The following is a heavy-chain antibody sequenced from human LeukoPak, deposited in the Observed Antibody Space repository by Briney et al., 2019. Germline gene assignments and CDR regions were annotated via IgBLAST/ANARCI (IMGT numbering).Heavy chain of an antibody. CDR2: ISPYNGNT. CDR3: ARDYYGSGTETGY. Sequence: ASVKVSCRGSGYSFTSYGIIWVRQAPGQGLEWVGWISPYNGNTNYAQKLQGRVTMTTDTSTSTAYMELRSLRSDDTAVYYCARDYYGSGTETGYWGQGTLVTVSS. CDR1: GYSFTSYG. J-gene: IGHJ4*02. D-gene: IGHD3-10*01. V-gene: IGHV1-18*01.